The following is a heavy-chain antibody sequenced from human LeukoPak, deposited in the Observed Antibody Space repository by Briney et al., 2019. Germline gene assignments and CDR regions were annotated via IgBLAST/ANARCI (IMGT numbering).Heavy chain of an antibody. CDR3: ARGLAYRRGLLRFDY. J-gene: IGHJ4*02. Sequence: SETLSLTCTVSGGSISSGGYYWSWIRQHPGKGLEWIGYIYYSGSTYYNPSLKSRVIISVDTSKNQFSLKLSSVTAADTAVYYCARGLAYRRGLLRFDYWGQGTLVTVSS. CDR2: IYYSGST. CDR1: GGSISSGGYY. V-gene: IGHV4-31*03. D-gene: IGHD3-3*02.